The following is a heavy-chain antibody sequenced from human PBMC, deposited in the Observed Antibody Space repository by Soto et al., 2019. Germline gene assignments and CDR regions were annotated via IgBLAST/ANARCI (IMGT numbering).Heavy chain of an antibody. CDR2: ISSSGSTI. Sequence: PGGSLRVSCAASGYTFSDYYMSWIRQAPGKGLEWVSYISSSGSTIYYADSVKGRFTISRDNAKNSLYLQMNSLRAEDTAVYYCEKAPYYDFWSGYTNFDYWGQGTLVTVSS. V-gene: IGHV3-11*01. CDR1: GYTFSDYY. J-gene: IGHJ4*02. D-gene: IGHD3-3*01. CDR3: EKAPYYDFWSGYTNFDY.